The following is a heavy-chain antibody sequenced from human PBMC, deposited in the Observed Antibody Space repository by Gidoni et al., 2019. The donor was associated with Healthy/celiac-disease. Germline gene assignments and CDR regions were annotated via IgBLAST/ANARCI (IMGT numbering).Heavy chain of an antibody. V-gene: IGHV3-30-3*01. CDR2: ISYDGSNK. Sequence: QVQLVESGGGVVQPGRSLRLSCAASGLTFSSYAMHWVRQAPGKGLEWVAVISYDGSNKYYADSVKGRFTISRDNSKNTLYLQMNSLRAEDTAVYYCARVVPAATYGMDVWGQGTTVTVSS. D-gene: IGHD2-2*01. J-gene: IGHJ6*02. CDR3: ARVVPAATYGMDV. CDR1: GLTFSSYA.